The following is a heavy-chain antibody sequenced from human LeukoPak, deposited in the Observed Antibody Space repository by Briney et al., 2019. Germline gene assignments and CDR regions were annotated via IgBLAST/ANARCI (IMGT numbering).Heavy chain of an antibody. D-gene: IGHD5-12*01. CDR1: GDSVSSNSAA. Sequence: SQTLSLTCAISGDSVSSNSAAWNWIRQSPSRGLEWLGRTYYRSKWYNDYAVSVKSRITINPDTSKNQFSLQLNSVTPEDTAVYYCARGHLYSGYDYYYYYYMDVWGKGTTVTVSS. CDR3: ARGHLYSGYDYYYYYYMDV. CDR2: TYYRSKWYN. V-gene: IGHV6-1*01. J-gene: IGHJ6*03.